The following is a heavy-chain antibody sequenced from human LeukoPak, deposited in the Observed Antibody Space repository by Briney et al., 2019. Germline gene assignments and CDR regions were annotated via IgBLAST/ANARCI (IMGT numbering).Heavy chain of an antibody. V-gene: IGHV3-23*01. Sequence: GGSLRLSCAASGFTFSSYAMSWVRQAPGKGLEWVSAISGSGGSTYHADSVKGRFTISRDNSKNTLYLQMNSLRAEDTAVYYCAKPSSYGYYVRVPFDYWGQGTLVTVSS. CDR2: ISGSGGST. J-gene: IGHJ4*02. CDR1: GFTFSSYA. D-gene: IGHD3-10*02. CDR3: AKPSSYGYYVRVPFDY.